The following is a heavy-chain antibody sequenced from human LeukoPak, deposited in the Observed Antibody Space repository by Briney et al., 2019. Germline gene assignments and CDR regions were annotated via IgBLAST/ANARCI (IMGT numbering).Heavy chain of an antibody. CDR1: GFTFSNHS. CDR2: ISSRSTTI. J-gene: IGHJ3*02. D-gene: IGHD3-16*02. V-gene: IGHV3-48*02. Sequence: PGGSLRLSCAASGFTFSNHSMNSVRQAPGKGLEWISYISSRSTTIYYADSVKGRFTISRDNAKNSLYLQMNSLRDEDTAVYYCAAGLLWGSYLGVFDMWGQGTMVSVSS. CDR3: AAGLLWGSYLGVFDM.